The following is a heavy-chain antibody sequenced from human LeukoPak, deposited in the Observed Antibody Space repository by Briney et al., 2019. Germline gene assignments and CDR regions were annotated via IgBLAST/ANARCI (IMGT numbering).Heavy chain of an antibody. J-gene: IGHJ4*02. V-gene: IGHV4-4*07. CDR2: IYTSGST. CDR3: AREIPTYYYDSSGYSPFDY. CDR1: GGSISSYY. D-gene: IGHD3-22*01. Sequence: SETLSLTCTVSGGSISSYYWSWIRQPAGKGLEWIGRIYTSGSTNYNPSLKSRVTMSVDTSKNQFSLKLSSVTAADTAVYYCAREIPTYYYDSSGYSPFDYWGQGTLVTVSS.